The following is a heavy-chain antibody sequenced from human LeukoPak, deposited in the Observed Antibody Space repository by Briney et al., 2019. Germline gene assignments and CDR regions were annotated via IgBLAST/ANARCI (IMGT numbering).Heavy chain of an antibody. Sequence: GGSLRLSCAASGFTFSSYSMNWVRQAPGKGLEWVSSISSSSSYIYYADSVKGRFTISRDNAKNSPYLQMNSLRAEDTAVYYCARDIGVYYYGSGSYYFDYWGQGTLVTVSS. CDR2: ISSSSSYI. CDR1: GFTFSSYS. V-gene: IGHV3-21*01. D-gene: IGHD3-10*01. CDR3: ARDIGVYYYGSGSYYFDY. J-gene: IGHJ4*02.